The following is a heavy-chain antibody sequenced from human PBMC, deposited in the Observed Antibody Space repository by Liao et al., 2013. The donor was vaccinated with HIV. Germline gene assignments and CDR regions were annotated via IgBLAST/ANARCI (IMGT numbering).Heavy chain of an antibody. J-gene: IGHJ5*02. D-gene: IGHD3-3*01. CDR2: LYQWNH. Sequence: QLQLQESGPGLVKPSETLSLTCTVSGGSISSTSYYWSWIRQPAGRTGVDWAYLYQWNHLLQPLLKSRVTMSVDTSKNQFSLKLSSVTAADTAVYYCARTDQYYDFWNGYENWFDPGPGNPGHRLL. CDR1: GGSISSTSYY. V-gene: IGHV4-61*02. CDR3: ARTDQYYDFWNGYENWFDP.